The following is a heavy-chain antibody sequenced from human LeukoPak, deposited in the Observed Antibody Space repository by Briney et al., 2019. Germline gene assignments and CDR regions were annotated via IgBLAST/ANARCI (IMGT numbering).Heavy chain of an antibody. V-gene: IGHV3-23*01. D-gene: IGHD6-6*01. J-gene: IGHJ4*02. Sequence: ADSVNGRFTISRDNSKNTLYLQMNSLRAEDTAVYYCAKEDSSSSSPFDYWGQGTLVTVSS. CDR3: AKEDSSSSSPFDY.